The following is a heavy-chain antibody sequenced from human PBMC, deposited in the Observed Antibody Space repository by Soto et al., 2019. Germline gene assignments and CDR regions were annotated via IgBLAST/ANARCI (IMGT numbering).Heavy chain of an antibody. J-gene: IGHJ4*02. V-gene: IGHV3-23*01. CDR1: GFTFSSYA. CDR3: AKDQRRIAVAGRTIGVNFDY. Sequence: GGSLRLSCAASGFTFSSYAMSWVRQAPGKGLEWVSAISGSGGSTYCADSVKGRFTISRDNSKNTLYLQMNSLRAEDTAVYYCAKDQRRIAVAGRTIGVNFDYWGQRTLVTVSS. D-gene: IGHD6-19*01. CDR2: ISGSGGST.